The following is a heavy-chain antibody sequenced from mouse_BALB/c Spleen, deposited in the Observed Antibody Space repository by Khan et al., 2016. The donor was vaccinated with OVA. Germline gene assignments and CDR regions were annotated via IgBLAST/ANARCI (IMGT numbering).Heavy chain of an antibody. V-gene: IGHV2-6-1*01. CDR1: GFSLTNYG. J-gene: IGHJ4*01. D-gene: IGHD2-10*01. Sequence: VELVESGPGLVAPSQSLSITCTISGFSLTNYGVHWVRQPPGKGLEWLVVIWSDGSTTYNSDLKSRLSISKDNSKSQVFLKMNSLQTDDTAMYYCARQPYYHYYIMDYWGKGTSVTVSS. CDR3: ARQPYYHYYIMDY. CDR2: IWSDGST.